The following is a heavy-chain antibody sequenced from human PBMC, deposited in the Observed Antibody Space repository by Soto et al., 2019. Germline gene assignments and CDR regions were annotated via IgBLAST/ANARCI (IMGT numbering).Heavy chain of an antibody. Sequence: GGSLRLSCAASGFTFSSYSMNWVRQAPGKGLEWVSSISSSSSYIYYADSVKGRFTISRDNAKNSLYLQMNSLRAEDTAVYYCARAKNYDIFLQRGGDAFDIWGQGTMVTVSS. V-gene: IGHV3-21*01. CDR3: ARAKNYDIFLQRGGDAFDI. D-gene: IGHD3-9*01. J-gene: IGHJ3*02. CDR1: GFTFSSYS. CDR2: ISSSSSYI.